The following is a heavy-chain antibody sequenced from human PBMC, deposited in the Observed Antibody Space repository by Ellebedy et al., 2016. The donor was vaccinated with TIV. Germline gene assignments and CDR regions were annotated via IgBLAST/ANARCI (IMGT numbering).Heavy chain of an antibody. Sequence: GESLKISXAASGFNFSNYGIQWVRQAPGKGLEWVGVIWHDGSKEEYVESVKGRFTISRDNSKNTATLQMNSLRVEDTATYYCARDCGGSSRCLVYWGQGSLVTVSS. CDR3: ARDCGGSSRCLVY. J-gene: IGHJ4*02. CDR1: GFNFSNYG. D-gene: IGHD3-16*01. V-gene: IGHV3-33*01. CDR2: IWHDGSKE.